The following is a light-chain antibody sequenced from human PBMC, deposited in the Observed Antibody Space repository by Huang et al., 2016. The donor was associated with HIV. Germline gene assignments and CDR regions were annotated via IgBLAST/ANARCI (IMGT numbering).Light chain of an antibody. CDR3: HQYNDWPPEWS. CDR1: QSLRNN. V-gene: IGKV3-15*01. Sequence: IVLTQSPATLSVSPGERATLSCRASQSLRNNLAWYQQRPGQAPRPLIYGASNRAAGIPARFSGSGSDTEFTLTISSLQSGDFAIYYCHQYNDWPPEWSFAQGTRVDI. CDR2: GAS. J-gene: IGKJ1*01.